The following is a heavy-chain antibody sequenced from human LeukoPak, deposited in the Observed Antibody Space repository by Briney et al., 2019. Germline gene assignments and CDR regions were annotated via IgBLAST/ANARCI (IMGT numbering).Heavy chain of an antibody. D-gene: IGHD6-19*01. V-gene: IGHV3-7*01. CDR1: GFTFSSYW. Sequence: GGSLRLSCAASGFTFSSYWMSWVRQAPGKGLEWVANIKQDGSEKYYVDSVKGRFTISRDNAKNSLYLQMNSLRAEDTAVYYCARDRGSSGWVYIWFDPWGQGTLVTVSS. CDR2: IKQDGSEK. J-gene: IGHJ5*02. CDR3: ARDRGSSGWVYIWFDP.